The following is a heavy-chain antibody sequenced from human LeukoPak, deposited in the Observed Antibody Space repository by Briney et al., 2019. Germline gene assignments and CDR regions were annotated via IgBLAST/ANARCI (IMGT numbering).Heavy chain of an antibody. CDR1: GASISSTIYY. CDR2: VFYSENT. Sequence: SETLSLTCTVSGASISSTIYYWGWIRQPPGKGLEWIGSVFYSENTYYNPSLKSRVTISVDTSKNQFSLNLNSVSAADTAVYFCASGPRVTPFDYWGQGTLVPVSS. V-gene: IGHV4-39*07. CDR3: ASGPRVTPFDY. D-gene: IGHD2-21*02. J-gene: IGHJ4*02.